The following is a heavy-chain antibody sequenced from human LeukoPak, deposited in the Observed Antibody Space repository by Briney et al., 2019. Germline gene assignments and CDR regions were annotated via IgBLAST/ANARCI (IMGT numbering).Heavy chain of an antibody. CDR2: IYTSGST. V-gene: IGHV4-4*07. CDR3: ARVGGCSSTSCPYYYYGMDV. J-gene: IGHJ6*02. Sequence: PSKTLSLTCTVSGGSISSYYWSWIRLPAGKGLEWIGRIYTSGSTNYNPSLKSRVTMSVDTSKNQFSLKLSSVTAADTAVYYCARVGGCSSTSCPYYYYGMDVWGQGTTVTVSS. D-gene: IGHD2-2*01. CDR1: GGSISSYY.